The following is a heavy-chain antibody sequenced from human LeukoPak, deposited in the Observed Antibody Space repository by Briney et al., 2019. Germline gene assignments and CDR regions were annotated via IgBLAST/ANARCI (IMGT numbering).Heavy chain of an antibody. V-gene: IGHV4-59*12. D-gene: IGHD6-13*01. J-gene: IGHJ5*02. CDR2: IYYSGST. CDR3: ARRSSWYRQYWFDP. CDR1: GGSISSYY. Sequence: SETLSLTCTVSGGSISSYYWSWIRQPPGKGLEWIGYIYYSGSTNYNPSLKSRVTISVDTSKNQFSLKLSSVTAADTAVYYCARRSSWYRQYWFDPWGQGTLVTVSS.